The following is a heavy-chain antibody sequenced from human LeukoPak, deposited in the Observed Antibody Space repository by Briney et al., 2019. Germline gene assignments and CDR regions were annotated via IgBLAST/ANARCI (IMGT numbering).Heavy chain of an antibody. CDR3: ARDSGYSSGWYSYYYMDV. CDR2: IYYSGST. J-gene: IGHJ6*03. Sequence: SETLSLTCTVSGGSISSSSYYWGWIRQPPGKGLEWIGSIYYSGSTYYNPSLKSRVTISVDTSKNQFSLKLSSVTAADTAMYYCARDSGYSSGWYSYYYMDVWGKGTTVTVSS. D-gene: IGHD6-19*01. CDR1: GGSISSSSYY. V-gene: IGHV4-39*07.